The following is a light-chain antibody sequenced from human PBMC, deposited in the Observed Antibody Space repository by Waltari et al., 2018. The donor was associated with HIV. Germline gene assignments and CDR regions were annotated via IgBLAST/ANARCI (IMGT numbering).Light chain of an antibody. J-gene: IGKJ2*01. V-gene: IGKV1-39*01. CDR2: GAS. Sequence: DINMTQSPSSLSASVGDSVTITCRATQNIVTYLNWYHQSPGKAPTLLIFGASTLQDGVASRFSGSGSETEFTLSIAGLQPEDFGTYSCQQTFSPPRTFGPGT. CDR3: QQTFSPPRT. CDR1: QNIVTY.